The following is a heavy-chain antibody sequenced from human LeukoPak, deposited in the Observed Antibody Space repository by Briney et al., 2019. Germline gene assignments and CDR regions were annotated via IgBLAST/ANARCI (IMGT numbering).Heavy chain of an antibody. CDR1: GFTFSSYG. Sequence: SGGSLRLSCAASGFTFSSYGMHWVRQAPGKGLEWVSFIRYDGSNEYYADSVRGRFTISRDNSKNTLYLQMNSLRAEDTAVYYCASHYYYGSGSYTYYFDYWGQGTLVTVSS. CDR3: ASHYYYGSGSYTYYFDY. J-gene: IGHJ4*02. CDR2: IRYDGSNE. V-gene: IGHV3-30*02. D-gene: IGHD3-10*01.